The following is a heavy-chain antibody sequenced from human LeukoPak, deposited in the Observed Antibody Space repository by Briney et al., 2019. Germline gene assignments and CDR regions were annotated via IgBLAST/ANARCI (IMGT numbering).Heavy chain of an antibody. CDR2: ISGYNGNT. Sequence: ASVKVSCQASGYTFTGYGISWVRQAPGQGIEWMGWISGYNGNTNYAQKLQGRVTMTRDTSTSTAYMELRSLRSDDTAVYFCARWVSGYDYFHYWGQGTLVTVSS. CDR3: ARWVSGYDYFHY. D-gene: IGHD5-12*01. CDR1: GYTFTGYG. J-gene: IGHJ4*02. V-gene: IGHV1-18*01.